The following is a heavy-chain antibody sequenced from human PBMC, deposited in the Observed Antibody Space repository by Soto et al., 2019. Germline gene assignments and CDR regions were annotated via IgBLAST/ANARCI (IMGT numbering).Heavy chain of an antibody. D-gene: IGHD2-8*01. J-gene: IGHJ5*02. V-gene: IGHV3-53*01. CDR2: IHTSGDT. Sequence: GGSLRLSCAASGFSVGGNHLSWVRQAPGKGLEWVAVIHTSGDTYYTDSVKGRFTISRDNSKNMVYLQMNSLGVGDTAMYFCARGVNDDTWGQGTQVTVSS. CDR1: GFSVGGNH. CDR3: ARGVNDDT.